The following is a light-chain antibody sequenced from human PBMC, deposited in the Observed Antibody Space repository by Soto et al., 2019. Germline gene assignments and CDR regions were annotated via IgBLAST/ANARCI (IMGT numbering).Light chain of an antibody. CDR1: QDVVNY. J-gene: IGKJ5*01. Sequence: SVLAQSPATLSLSPGERAPLSCRARQDVVNYLSWYAPKPVQAPRLLIYDAXNEAPGIPARFSGSGSGTDFTLTVSSLEPEDFAVYYCQQRSNWPITFGQGTRLEIK. CDR3: QQRSNWPIT. V-gene: IGKV3-11*01. CDR2: DAX.